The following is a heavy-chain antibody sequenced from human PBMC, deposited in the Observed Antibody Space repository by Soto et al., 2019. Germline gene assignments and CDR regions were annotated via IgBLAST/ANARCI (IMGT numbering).Heavy chain of an antibody. D-gene: IGHD6-13*01. Sequence: SETLCLTCTVSGGSISSSSYYWGWIRQPPGKGLEWIGSIYYSGSTYYNPSLKSRVTISVDTSKNQFSLKLSSVTAADTAVYYCASLPSPYSSSWYYYYYGMDVWGQGTTVTVSS. V-gene: IGHV4-39*01. CDR1: GGSISSSSYY. CDR2: IYYSGST. CDR3: ASLPSPYSSSWYYYYYGMDV. J-gene: IGHJ6*02.